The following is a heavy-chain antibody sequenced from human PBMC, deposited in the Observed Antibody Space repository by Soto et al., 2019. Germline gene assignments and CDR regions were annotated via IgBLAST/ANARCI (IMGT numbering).Heavy chain of an antibody. Sequence: QVQLVESGGGVVQPGRSLRLSCAASGFTFSSYAMHWVRQAPGKGLEWVAVISYDGSNKYYADSVKGRFTISRDNSKNKLEIPMNSLRAEDTAVYYSAQQLGLKYFQHWGQGTLVTVSS. J-gene: IGHJ1*01. D-gene: IGHD6-13*01. CDR2: ISYDGSNK. CDR3: AQQLGLKYFQH. CDR1: GFTFSSYA. V-gene: IGHV3-30*14.